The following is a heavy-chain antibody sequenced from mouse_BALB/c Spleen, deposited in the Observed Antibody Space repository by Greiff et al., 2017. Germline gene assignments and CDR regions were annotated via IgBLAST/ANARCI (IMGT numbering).Heavy chain of an antibody. Sequence: QVQLQQSGAELMKPGASVKISCKATGYTFSSYWIEWVKQRPGHGLEWIGEILPGSGSTNYNEKFKGKATFTADTSSNTAYMQLSSLTSEDSAVYYCARADYYGSSWGFAYWGQGTLVTVSA. CDR1: GYTFSSYW. CDR2: ILPGSGST. D-gene: IGHD1-1*01. J-gene: IGHJ3*01. V-gene: IGHV1-9*01. CDR3: ARADYYGSSWGFAY.